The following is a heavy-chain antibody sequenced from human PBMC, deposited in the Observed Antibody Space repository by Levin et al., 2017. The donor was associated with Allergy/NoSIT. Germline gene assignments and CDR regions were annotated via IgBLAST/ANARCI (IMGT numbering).Heavy chain of an antibody. CDR2: ISFDGNDK. D-gene: IGHD1-14*01. V-gene: IGHV3-30-3*01. CDR3: AREPDDHALDY. CDR1: GFTFSTYD. Sequence: GESLKISCAASGFTFSTYDMHWVRQAPGKGLAWLAVISFDGNDKYYADSVKGRFTLSRDNSKNTPFLEMTSLTVEDTALYYCAREPDDHALDYWGQGTLVTVSS. J-gene: IGHJ4*02.